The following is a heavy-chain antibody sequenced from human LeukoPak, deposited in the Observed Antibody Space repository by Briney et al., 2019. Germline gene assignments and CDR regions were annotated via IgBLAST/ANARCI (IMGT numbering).Heavy chain of an antibody. J-gene: IGHJ4*02. Sequence: GGSLRLSCAASGFTFSSYAMSWVRQAPGKGLEWVSGISGSGDNTYYADSVKGRLTISRDNSKNTLYVQVNSLGTEDTAAYYCAKGSYCDSSGSFYFDYWGQGTLVTVSS. D-gene: IGHD3-22*01. CDR2: ISGSGDNT. V-gene: IGHV3-23*01. CDR1: GFTFSSYA. CDR3: AKGSYCDSSGSFYFDY.